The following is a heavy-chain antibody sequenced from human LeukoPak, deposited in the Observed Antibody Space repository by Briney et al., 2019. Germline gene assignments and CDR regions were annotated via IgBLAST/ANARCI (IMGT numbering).Heavy chain of an antibody. V-gene: IGHV4-39*07. Sequence: PSETLSLTCTVSGGSISSSSYYWGWIRQPPGKGLEWIRSIYYSGSTYYNPSLKSRLTLSVDTSKTQFSLKLNSVTAADTAVYYCARYVGGAHARGFDYWGQGTLVIVSS. J-gene: IGHJ4*02. CDR2: IYYSGST. D-gene: IGHD1-26*01. CDR1: GGSISSSSYY. CDR3: ARYVGGAHARGFDY.